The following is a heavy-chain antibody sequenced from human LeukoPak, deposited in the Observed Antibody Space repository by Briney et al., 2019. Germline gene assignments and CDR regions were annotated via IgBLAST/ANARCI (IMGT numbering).Heavy chain of an antibody. Sequence: SETLSLTCTVSGGSISSGGYYWSWIRQHPGKGLEWIGYIYYSGSTYYNPSLKSRVTISVDTSKNQFSLKLSSVTGADTAVYYCAGRAIQPLFDYWGQGTLVTVSS. CDR2: IYYSGST. CDR1: GGSISSGGYY. J-gene: IGHJ4*02. CDR3: AGRAIQPLFDY. V-gene: IGHV4-31*03. D-gene: IGHD2-2*02.